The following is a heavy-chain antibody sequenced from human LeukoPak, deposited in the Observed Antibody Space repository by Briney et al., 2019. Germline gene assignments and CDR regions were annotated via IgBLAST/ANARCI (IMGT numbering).Heavy chain of an antibody. Sequence: SETLSLTCTVSGGSISTYYWSWIRQPPGKGLEWIGYIYYSGSTSYNPSLKSRVTISVDTSKNQFSLKLSSVTAADTAVYYCARGQGYDYWGQGTLVTVSS. CDR1: GGSISTYY. CDR2: IYYSGST. J-gene: IGHJ4*02. V-gene: IGHV4-59*12. CDR3: ARGQGYDY. D-gene: IGHD5-12*01.